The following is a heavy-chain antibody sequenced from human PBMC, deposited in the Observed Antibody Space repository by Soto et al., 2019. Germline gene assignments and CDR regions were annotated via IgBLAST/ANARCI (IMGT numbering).Heavy chain of an antibody. Sequence: RASVKVSCKASGYTFTSYYMHWVRQAPGQGLEWMGIINPSGGSTSYAQKFQGRVTMTRDTSTSTVYMELSSLRSEDTAVYYCARDYYGSGRFSRYGMDVWGQGTTVTVSS. CDR1: GYTFTSYY. D-gene: IGHD3-10*01. J-gene: IGHJ6*02. CDR2: INPSGGST. V-gene: IGHV1-46*01. CDR3: ARDYYGSGRFSRYGMDV.